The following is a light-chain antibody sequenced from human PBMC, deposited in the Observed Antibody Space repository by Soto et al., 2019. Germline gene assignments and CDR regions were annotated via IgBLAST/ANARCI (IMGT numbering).Light chain of an antibody. CDR1: SSNIGSEH. V-gene: IGLV1-44*01. J-gene: IGLJ3*02. CDR3: AAWDDSLKGRV. Sequence: QSVLTQPPSASGTTGQRVTISCSGSSSNIGSEHVNWYQQVPGTAPKLLIYANNPRPSGAPARFTVYMSGTSASLAIGWLQSEDEADYYCAAWDDSLKGRVFGGGRKRSVL. CDR2: ANN.